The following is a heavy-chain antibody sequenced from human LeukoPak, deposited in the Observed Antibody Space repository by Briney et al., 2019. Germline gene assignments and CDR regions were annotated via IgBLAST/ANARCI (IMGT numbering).Heavy chain of an antibody. V-gene: IGHV4-34*01. CDR1: GGSFSGYY. J-gene: IGHJ4*02. CDR2: INHSGST. D-gene: IGHD2-2*01. CDR3: AGHDCSSTSCYHYFDY. Sequence: ETLSLTCAVYGGSFSGYYWSWIRQPPGKGLEWIGEINHSGSTNYNPSLKSRVTISVDTSKNQFSLKLSSVTAADTAVYYCAGHDCSSTSCYHYFDYWGQGTLVTVSS.